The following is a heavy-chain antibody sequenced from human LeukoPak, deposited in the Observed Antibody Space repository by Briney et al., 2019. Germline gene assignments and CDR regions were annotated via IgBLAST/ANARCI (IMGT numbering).Heavy chain of an antibody. J-gene: IGHJ3*02. V-gene: IGHV3-53*01. Sequence: PGGSLRLSCAASGFTVISNYMSWVRQAPGKGLEWVSLIYSGGSTYYADSVRSRFTNSRDNSKNTLCLQMNSLRAEDTAVYYCATTRYDAFDIWGQGTMVTVSS. D-gene: IGHD4-17*01. CDR1: GFTVISNY. CDR3: ATTRYDAFDI. CDR2: IYSGGST.